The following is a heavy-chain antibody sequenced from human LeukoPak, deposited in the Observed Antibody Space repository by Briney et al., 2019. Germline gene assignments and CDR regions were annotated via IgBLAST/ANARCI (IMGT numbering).Heavy chain of an antibody. J-gene: IGHJ4*02. CDR3: ARGPHDNYSSLSGDY. D-gene: IGHD6-19*01. CDR1: GGSISSSNW. Sequence: PSETLSLTCAVSGGSISSSNWWSWVRQPPGKGLEWIGEINHSGSTNYNPSLKSRVTISVDTSKNQFSLKLSSVTAADTAVYYCARGPHDNYSSLSGDYWGQGTLVTVSS. V-gene: IGHV4-4*02. CDR2: INHSGST.